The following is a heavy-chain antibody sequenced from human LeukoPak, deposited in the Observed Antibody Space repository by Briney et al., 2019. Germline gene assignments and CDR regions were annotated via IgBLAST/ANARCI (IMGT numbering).Heavy chain of an antibody. CDR3: ASQYYYGSGSYSY. Sequence: PSETLSLTCTVSGGSISSSSYYWGWIRQPPGKGLEWIGSIYYSGSTYYNPSLKSRVTISVDTSKNQFSLKLSSVTAADTAVYYCASQYYYGSGSYSYWGQGTLVTVSS. CDR2: IYYSGST. J-gene: IGHJ4*02. V-gene: IGHV4-39*01. D-gene: IGHD3-10*01. CDR1: GGSISSSSYY.